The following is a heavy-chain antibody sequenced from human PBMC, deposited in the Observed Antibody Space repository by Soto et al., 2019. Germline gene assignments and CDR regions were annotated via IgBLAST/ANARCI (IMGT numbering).Heavy chain of an antibody. V-gene: IGHV4-34*01. CDR1: GGSFSGYY. D-gene: IGHD6-13*01. CDR2: INQSGST. J-gene: IGHJ4*02. CDR3: ARTYSSSWSPFDY. Sequence: QVQLQQWGAGLLKPSETLSLTCAVYGGSFSGYYWSWIRQPPGKGLEWIGEINQSGSTNYNPSLKIRVTISVDPSKNQFSLKLSSVTAADTAVYYCARTYSSSWSPFDYWGQGTLVTVSS.